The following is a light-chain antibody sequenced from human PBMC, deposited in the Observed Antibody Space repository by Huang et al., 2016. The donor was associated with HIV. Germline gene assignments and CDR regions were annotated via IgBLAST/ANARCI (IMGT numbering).Light chain of an antibody. J-gene: IGKJ5*01. CDR2: AAS. CDR1: QDMRSS. V-gene: IGKV1-NL1*01. Sequence: DIQMTQSPSSLSASVGDRVTITCRASQDMRSSLAWYQQKPGKAPKLLLFAASRLESGVPSRVSGSGSGTDYTLTISSLQPEDFATYYCQQYYTTPRDTFGQGTRLAIK. CDR3: QQYYTTPRDT.